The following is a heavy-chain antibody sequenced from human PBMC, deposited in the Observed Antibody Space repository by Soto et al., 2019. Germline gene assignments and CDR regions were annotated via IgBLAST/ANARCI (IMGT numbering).Heavy chain of an antibody. V-gene: IGHV3-23*01. CDR2: ISGRGGKT. Sequence: EVQLLESGGGLVQPGGSLRLSCAASGFTFSDYALGWVRQAPGKGREWVSAISGRGGKTFYADSVKGRVTIARDKSKNTLYLQMNSLRVEDTGVYYCAKEGDRGGSYYSDYWGQGTLVTVSS. CDR1: GFTFSDYA. CDR3: AKEGDRGGSYYSDY. J-gene: IGHJ4*02. D-gene: IGHD1-26*01.